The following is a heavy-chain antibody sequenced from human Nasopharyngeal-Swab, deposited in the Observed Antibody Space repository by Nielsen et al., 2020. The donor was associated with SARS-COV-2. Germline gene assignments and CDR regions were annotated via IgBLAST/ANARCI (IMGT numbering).Heavy chain of an antibody. Sequence: WVRQAPGQGLEWMGWINTNTGNPTYAQGFTGRFVFSLDTSVSTAYLQISSLKAEDTAVYYCARDHRTTIFGVVIIQSYYGMDVWGQGTTVTVSS. V-gene: IGHV7-4-1*02. CDR3: ARDHRTTIFGVVIIQSYYGMDV. CDR2: INTNTGNP. J-gene: IGHJ6*02. D-gene: IGHD3-3*01.